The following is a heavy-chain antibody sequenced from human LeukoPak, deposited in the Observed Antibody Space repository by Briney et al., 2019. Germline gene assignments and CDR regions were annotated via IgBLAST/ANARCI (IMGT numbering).Heavy chain of an antibody. J-gene: IGHJ4*02. D-gene: IGHD6-13*01. CDR1: GFTFSAYW. Sequence: PGGSLRLSCAASGFTFSAYWMSWVRQAPGKGLEWVANIKVDGTEKYYVDSVKGRFTISRDNAKNSLSLQMSGLRAEDTAMYFCARRLYSNRWYEPDYWGQGTLVTVSS. V-gene: IGHV3-7*05. CDR2: IKVDGTEK. CDR3: ARRLYSNRWYEPDY.